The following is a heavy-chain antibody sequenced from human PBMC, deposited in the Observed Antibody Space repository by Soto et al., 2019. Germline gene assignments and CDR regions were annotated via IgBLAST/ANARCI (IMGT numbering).Heavy chain of an antibody. Sequence: TSETLSLTCTVSGGSISSYYWSWIRQPPGKGLEWIGYIYYSGSTNYNPSLKSRVTISVDTSKNQFSLKLSSVTAADTAVYYCARDSSSWFQNWFDPWGQGTLVTVSS. D-gene: IGHD6-13*01. J-gene: IGHJ5*02. V-gene: IGHV4-59*01. CDR3: ARDSSSWFQNWFDP. CDR2: IYYSGST. CDR1: GGSISSYY.